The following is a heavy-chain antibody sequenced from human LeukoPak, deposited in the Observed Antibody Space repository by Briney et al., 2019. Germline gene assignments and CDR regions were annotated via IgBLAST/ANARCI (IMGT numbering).Heavy chain of an antibody. CDR3: ARGYCTDGSCYSGDAFDI. J-gene: IGHJ3*02. CDR2: INPSGGGT. V-gene: IGHV1-46*01. Sequence: ASVKVSCKASGYTFTSYYMHWVRQAPGQGLEWMGIINPSGGGTSYAQKFQGRVTMTRDMSTSTVYMELSSLRSEDTAVYYCARGYCTDGSCYSGDAFDIWGQGTMVTVSS. CDR1: GYTFTSYY. D-gene: IGHD2-15*01.